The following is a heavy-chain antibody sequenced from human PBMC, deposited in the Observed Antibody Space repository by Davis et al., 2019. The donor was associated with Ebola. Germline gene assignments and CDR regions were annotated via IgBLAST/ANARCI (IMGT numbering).Heavy chain of an antibody. J-gene: IGHJ3*02. Sequence: PGGSLRLSCVASQFTSIDSAMNWVRQVPGKGPEWVSSISGSGASTYYADSVKGRFTISRDNSKNTLYLQMNGLRVDDTAIYYCAKDTSNIWFDIWGQGTMVTVSS. CDR2: ISGSGAST. V-gene: IGHV3-23*01. CDR3: AKDTSNIWFDI. D-gene: IGHD1-26*01. CDR1: QFTSIDSA.